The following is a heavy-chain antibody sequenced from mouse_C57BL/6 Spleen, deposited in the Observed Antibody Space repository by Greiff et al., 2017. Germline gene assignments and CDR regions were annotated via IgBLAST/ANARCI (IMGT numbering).Heavy chain of an antibody. V-gene: IGHV1-64*01. Sequence: QVQLKQPGAELVKPGASVKLSCKASGYTFTSYWMHWVKQRPGQGLEWIGMIHPNSGSTNYNEKFKSKATLTVDKSSSTAYMQLSSLTSEDSAVYYWARKNGNNAMDYWGQGTSVTVSS. CDR1: GYTFTSYW. J-gene: IGHJ4*01. D-gene: IGHD2-1*01. CDR2: IHPNSGST. CDR3: ARKNGNNAMDY.